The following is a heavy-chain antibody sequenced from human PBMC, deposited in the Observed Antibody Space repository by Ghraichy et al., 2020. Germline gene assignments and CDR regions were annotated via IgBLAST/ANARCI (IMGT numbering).Heavy chain of an antibody. CDR3: AKNHYGSGNYSSREWFDY. CDR2: ISGSGGST. J-gene: IGHJ5*01. V-gene: IGHV3-23*01. D-gene: IGHD3-10*01. Sequence: ISGSGGSTYYADSVKGRFTISRDNSKNTLYLQMKSLRAEDTAFYYCAKNHYGSGNYSSREWFDYWGQGTLVTVS.